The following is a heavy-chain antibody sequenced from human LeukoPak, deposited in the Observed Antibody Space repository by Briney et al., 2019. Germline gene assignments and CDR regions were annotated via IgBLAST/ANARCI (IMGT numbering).Heavy chain of an antibody. J-gene: IGHJ4*02. Sequence: GGSLRLSCAASKFTFSNAWMSWVRQAPAKGLEWVGRIKSQTDGGTTDYAAPVKGRFTFSRDDSKNTLYLQMDSLKTEDTAVYYCTTEGGWSFYFDYWGQGTLVTVSS. CDR2: IKSQTDGGTT. CDR3: TTEGGWSFYFDY. D-gene: IGHD6-19*01. V-gene: IGHV3-15*01. CDR1: KFTFSNAW.